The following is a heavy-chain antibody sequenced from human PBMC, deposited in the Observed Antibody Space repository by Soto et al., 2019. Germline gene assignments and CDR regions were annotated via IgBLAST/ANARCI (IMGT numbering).Heavy chain of an antibody. CDR2: ITWNSGKI. Sequence: GGSLRLSCTASGFTFDDYAMHWVRQGPGRGLEWVSDITWNSGKIAYADSVKGRFTIARDDDNNSLYLQMNSLRPEDTALYYCVKDSYADFHRVLSTAEYFFDYWGHGTLVTVSS. V-gene: IGHV3-9*01. CDR3: VKDSYADFHRVLSTAEYFFDY. CDR1: GFTFDDYA. D-gene: IGHD2-15*01. J-gene: IGHJ4*01.